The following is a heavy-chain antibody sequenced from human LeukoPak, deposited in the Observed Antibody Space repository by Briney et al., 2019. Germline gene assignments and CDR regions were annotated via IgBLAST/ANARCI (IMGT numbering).Heavy chain of an antibody. V-gene: IGHV1-69*13. D-gene: IGHD2-21*02. CDR1: GGTFISYA. Sequence: ASVKVSCKASGGTFISYAISWVRQAPGQGLEWMGGIIPIFGTANYAQKFQGRVTITADESTSTAYMELSSLRSEDTAVYYCARAYCGGDCSNTPFDYWGQGTLVTVSS. J-gene: IGHJ4*02. CDR3: ARAYCGGDCSNTPFDY. CDR2: IIPIFGTA.